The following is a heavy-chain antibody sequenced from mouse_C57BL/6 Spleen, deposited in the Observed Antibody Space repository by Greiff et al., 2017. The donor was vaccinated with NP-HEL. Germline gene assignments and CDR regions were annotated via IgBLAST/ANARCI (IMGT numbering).Heavy chain of an antibody. CDR3: ARLYYYSSSPWYFDV. CDR1: GYTFTSYW. D-gene: IGHD1-1*01. V-gene: IGHV1-69*01. Sequence: QVQLQQPGAELVMPGASVKLSCKASGYTFTSYWMHWVKQRPGQGLEWIGEIDPSDSYTNYNQKFKGKSTLTVDKSSSTAYMQLSSLTSEDSAVYYCARLYYYSSSPWYFDVWGTGTTVTVSS. CDR2: IDPSDSYT. J-gene: IGHJ1*03.